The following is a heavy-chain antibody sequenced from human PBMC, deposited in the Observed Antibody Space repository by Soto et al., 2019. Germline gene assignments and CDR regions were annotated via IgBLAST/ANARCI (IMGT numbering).Heavy chain of an antibody. D-gene: IGHD6-19*01. V-gene: IGHV3-11*01. CDR2: ITYSGSTI. CDR1: GFTFSGYY. J-gene: IGHJ4*02. Sequence: PGGSLRLSCAASGFTFSGYYMSWVRQAPGKGLEWVSYITYSGSTIYYADSVKGRFTISRDNAKNSLYLQMNSLRAEDTAVYYCARENEQWVAADNWGQGTLVTISS. CDR3: ARENEQWVAADN.